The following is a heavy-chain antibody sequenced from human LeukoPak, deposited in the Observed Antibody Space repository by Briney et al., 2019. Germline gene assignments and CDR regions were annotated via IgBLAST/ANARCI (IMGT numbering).Heavy chain of an antibody. D-gene: IGHD6-13*01. CDR3: ARDYQQSGMDV. CDR2: INANSGGT. CDR1: GYTFTGYY. V-gene: IGHV1-2*02. Sequence: GASVRVSCTASGYTFTGYYMRWVRQAPGQGLEWMGWINANSGGTNYAQKFQGRVTMTRDTSISTAYMELSRLRSDDTAVYYCARDYQQSGMDVWGQGTTVTVSS. J-gene: IGHJ6*02.